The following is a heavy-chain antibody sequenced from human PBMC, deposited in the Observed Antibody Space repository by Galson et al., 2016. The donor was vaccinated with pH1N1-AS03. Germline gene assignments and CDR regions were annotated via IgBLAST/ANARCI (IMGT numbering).Heavy chain of an antibody. D-gene: IGHD5-12*01. CDR1: GLSLRASGVG. Sequence: PALVKPTQTLTLTCTFSGLSLRASGVGVGWIRQPPGKALEWLALIYWDGDKRYSPSLKSRLTITKNTSKNQVVLTMTNMDPVDTATYYCANRFFYTGYESDYLDVWGQGMLVTVSS. J-gene: IGHJ4*02. V-gene: IGHV2-5*02. CDR3: ANRFFYTGYESDYLDV. CDR2: IYWDGDK.